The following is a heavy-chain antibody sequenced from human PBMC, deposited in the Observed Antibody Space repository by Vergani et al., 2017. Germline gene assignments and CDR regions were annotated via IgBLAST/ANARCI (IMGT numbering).Heavy chain of an antibody. CDR1: GFTFSSYW. J-gene: IGHJ4*02. Sequence: EVQLVESGGGLVQPGGSLRLSCAASGFTFSSYWMHWVRQAPGKGLVWVSRINSDGSSTSYADSVKGRFTLSRDNAKNTLYLQMNSLRAEDTAVYYCATEGLLWFGGSGGGDYWGQGTLVTVSS. V-gene: IGHV3-74*02. CDR3: ATEGLLWFGGSGGGDY. D-gene: IGHD3-10*01. CDR2: INSDGSST.